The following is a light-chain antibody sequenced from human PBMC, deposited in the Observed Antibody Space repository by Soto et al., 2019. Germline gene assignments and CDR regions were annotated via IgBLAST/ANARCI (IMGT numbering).Light chain of an antibody. Sequence: DIQMTQSPSSLSASVGDRVTITCRASQTISNYVNWYQQKPGKDPNLLIYAASSLQSGVPSRFSGGESGTDFNLTITSLQPEDFATYYDQQSFSTSALTFGGGTNVEIK. V-gene: IGKV1-39*01. J-gene: IGKJ4*01. CDR2: AAS. CDR3: QQSFSTSALT. CDR1: QTISNY.